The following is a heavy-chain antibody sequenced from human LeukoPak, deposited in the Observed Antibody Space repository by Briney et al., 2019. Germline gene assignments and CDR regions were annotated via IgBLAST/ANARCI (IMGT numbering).Heavy chain of an antibody. Sequence: GGSLRLSCAASGLTFSSYWMSWVRQAPGKGLERVANIKQDGSEKYYVDSVKGRFTTSRDNAKNSLYLQMNSLRAEDTAVYYCARDHSYGWFDYWGQGTLVTVSS. CDR2: IKQDGSEK. J-gene: IGHJ4*02. V-gene: IGHV3-7*01. CDR3: ARDHSYGWFDY. CDR1: GLTFSSYW. D-gene: IGHD5-18*01.